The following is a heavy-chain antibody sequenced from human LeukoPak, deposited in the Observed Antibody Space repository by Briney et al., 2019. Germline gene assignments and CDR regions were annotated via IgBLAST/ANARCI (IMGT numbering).Heavy chain of an antibody. CDR1: GFTFSSYA. D-gene: IGHD6-19*01. V-gene: IGHV3-23*01. CDR2: ISGSGGST. CDR3: AKGGWLVPYFDY. Sequence: GGSLRLSCAASGFTFSSYAMSWVRQAPGKGLEWVSAISGSGGSTYYADSVKGRFTISRDNSRNTLYLQMNSLRAEDTAVYYCAKGGWLVPYFDYWGQGTLVTVSS. J-gene: IGHJ4*02.